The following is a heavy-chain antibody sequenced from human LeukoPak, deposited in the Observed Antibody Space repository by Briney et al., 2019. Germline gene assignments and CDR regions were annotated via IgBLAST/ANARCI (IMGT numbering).Heavy chain of an antibody. CDR2: IYYSGST. D-gene: IGHD3-16*02. Sequence: SETLSLTCTVSGASASSYCWSWIRQPPGKGLEWIGYIYYSGSTNYNPSLKSRVTISVDTSKNQFSLKLSSVAAADTAVYYCARGIDYVWGSYRFALDYWGQGTLVTVSS. CDR3: ARGIDYVWGSYRFALDY. V-gene: IGHV4-59*02. J-gene: IGHJ4*02. CDR1: GASASSYC.